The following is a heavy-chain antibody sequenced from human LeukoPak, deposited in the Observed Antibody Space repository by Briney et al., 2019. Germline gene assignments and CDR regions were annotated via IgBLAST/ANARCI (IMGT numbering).Heavy chain of an antibody. J-gene: IGHJ4*02. CDR1: GFTFSSYS. Sequence: GGSPRLSCAASGFTFSSYSMNWVRQAPGKGLEWVSSISSSSSYIYYADSVKGRFTISRDNAKNSLYLQMNSLRAEDTAVYYCARGRDSSGGGFDYWGQGTLVTVSS. CDR2: ISSSSSYI. CDR3: ARGRDSSGGGFDY. D-gene: IGHD6-19*01. V-gene: IGHV3-21*01.